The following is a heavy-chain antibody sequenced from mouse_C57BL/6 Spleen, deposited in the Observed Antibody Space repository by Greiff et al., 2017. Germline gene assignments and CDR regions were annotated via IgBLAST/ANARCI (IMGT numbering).Heavy chain of an antibody. CDR3: ARHEREERHFDY. V-gene: IGHV1-62-2*01. J-gene: IGHJ2*01. CDR1: GYTFTEYP. CDR2: FYPGSGSI. Sequence: QVQLKESGAELVKPGASVKLSCKASGYTFTEYPIHWVKQRSGQGLEWIGWFYPGSGSIKYNEKFKDKATLTADKSSSTVYMELSRLTSEDSAVYVCARHEREERHFDYWGQGTTLTVSS.